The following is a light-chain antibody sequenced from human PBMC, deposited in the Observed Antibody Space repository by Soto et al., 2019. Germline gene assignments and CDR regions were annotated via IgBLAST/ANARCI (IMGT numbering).Light chain of an antibody. CDR3: QQTYSSPPAS. CDR1: QSITTY. J-gene: IGKJ4*01. V-gene: IGKV1-39*01. CDR2: DTS. Sequence: DIQMTQSPSSLSASVGDRVTITCRASQSITTYLNWYQHKPGKAPKLLIYDTSRLQSGVPSRFSGSGSGTEFTLTISSLQPEDVATYYCQQTYSSPPASFGGGTKVELK.